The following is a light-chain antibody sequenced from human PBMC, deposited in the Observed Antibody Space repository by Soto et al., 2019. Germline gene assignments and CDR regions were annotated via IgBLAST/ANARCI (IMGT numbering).Light chain of an antibody. CDR3: SSYENSDTVI. Sequence: SIIPQPASVSGSPGQSITISCTGTSSDVGTYNFVSWYRQHPVKAPILIIFDVSSRPSGISNRFSGSKSGNTASLTISGVQAEDEDDYYCSSYENSDTVIFGGGTKVTGL. J-gene: IGLJ2*01. CDR2: DVS. CDR1: SSDVGTYNF. V-gene: IGLV2-14*01.